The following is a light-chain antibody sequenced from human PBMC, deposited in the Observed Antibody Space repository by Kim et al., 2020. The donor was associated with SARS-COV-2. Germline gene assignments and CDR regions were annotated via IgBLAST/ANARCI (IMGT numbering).Light chain of an antibody. J-gene: IGLJ1*01. CDR3: HSRDSSGNSYV. CDR2: GKD. CDR1: SLRRFY. V-gene: IGLV3-19*01. Sequence: SSELTQDPAVSVALGQTVRITCQGDSLRRFYASWYQLKPGQAPTFGLYGKDNRPLGIPDRFSGSSSGNTASMTITGAQAEDEADYYCHSRDSSGNSYVFG.